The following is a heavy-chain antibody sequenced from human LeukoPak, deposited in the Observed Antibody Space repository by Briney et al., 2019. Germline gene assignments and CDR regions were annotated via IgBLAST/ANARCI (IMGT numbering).Heavy chain of an antibody. J-gene: IGHJ4*02. D-gene: IGHD1-26*01. CDR2: IYTSGST. Sequence: SRTLSLTCTVSGGSISSHYWSWSRQPAGKGLEWIGRIYTSGSTNYNASLKSRVSMSVDTSKNQFSLKLSSVTAADTAVFYCARENSGSYREFDYWGQGTLVTVSS. V-gene: IGHV4-4*07. CDR3: ARENSGSYREFDY. CDR1: GGSISSHY.